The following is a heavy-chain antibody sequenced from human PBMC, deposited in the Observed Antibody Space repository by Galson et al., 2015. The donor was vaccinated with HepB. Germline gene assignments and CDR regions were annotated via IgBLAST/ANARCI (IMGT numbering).Heavy chain of an antibody. V-gene: IGHV4-61*01. CDR1: GGSVSSASYY. CDR3: VRGRSMIDGAIDY. D-gene: IGHD3-22*01. J-gene: IGHJ4*02. Sequence: ETLSLTCAVSGGSVSSASYYWSWIRQAPGKGLEWIGHIHNNGFSRSKPPLKSRVTISLDTSKNQFSLKLSSVTAADTAVYYCVRGRSMIDGAIDYWGQGTLVTVSS. CDR2: IHNNGFS.